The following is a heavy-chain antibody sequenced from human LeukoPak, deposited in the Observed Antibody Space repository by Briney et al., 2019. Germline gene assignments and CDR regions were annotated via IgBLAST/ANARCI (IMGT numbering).Heavy chain of an antibody. J-gene: IGHJ4*02. CDR2: INPNSGGT. CDR3: ARDYDFWSGYFDFDY. Sequence: ASVKVSCXASGYTFTGYYMHWVRQAPGQGLEWMEWINPNSGGTNYAQKFQGRVTMTRDTSISTAYMELSRLRSDDTAVYYCARDYDFWSGYFDFDYWGQGTLVTVSS. D-gene: IGHD3-3*01. CDR1: GYTFTGYY. V-gene: IGHV1-2*02.